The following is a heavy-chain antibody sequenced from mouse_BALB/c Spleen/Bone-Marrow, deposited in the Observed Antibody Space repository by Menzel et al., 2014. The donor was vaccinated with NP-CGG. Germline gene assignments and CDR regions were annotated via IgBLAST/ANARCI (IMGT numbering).Heavy chain of an antibody. CDR1: GFTFTNYF. CDR2: IRNKANGYTT. J-gene: IGHJ2*01. V-gene: IGHV7-3*02. D-gene: IGHD6-1*01. CDR3: ARDYNGYFDF. Sequence: VQVVESGGGLVQPGGSLRLSCTTSGFTFTNYFMTWVRQPPGKALEWLGFIRNKANGYTTEYNPSVKGRFTISRDNSQGIFYLQMNTLRAEDSAIYYCARDYNGYFDFWGQGTTLTVSS.